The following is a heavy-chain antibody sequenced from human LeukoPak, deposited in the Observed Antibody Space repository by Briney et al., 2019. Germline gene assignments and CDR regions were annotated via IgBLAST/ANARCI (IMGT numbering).Heavy chain of an antibody. CDR1: GYTFTSYG. D-gene: IGHD3-22*01. V-gene: IGHV1-18*01. CDR3: ARGRHYYDSSGYYYWAFDI. Sequence: ASVKVSCKASGYTFTSYGISWVRQAPGQGLEWRGSISAYNANTNFAQKLQGRVTMTTDTSTSTAYMELRSLRSDDTAMYYCARGRHYYDSSGYYYWAFDIWGQGTMVTVSS. J-gene: IGHJ3*02. CDR2: ISAYNANT.